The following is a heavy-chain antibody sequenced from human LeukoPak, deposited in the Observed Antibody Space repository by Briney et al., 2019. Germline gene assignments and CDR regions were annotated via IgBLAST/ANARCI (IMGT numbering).Heavy chain of an antibody. CDR2: IYHSGST. J-gene: IGHJ6*03. Sequence: PSQTLSLTCTVSGVSISSSGYYWTWLRQPPGKGLEWIGYIYHSGSTYYNTSLESRATISVDKSKNQVSLKLTSVTVADTAVYNCACPKSYYYYLDVGGKGTTATSP. CDR3: ACPKSYYYYLDV. V-gene: IGHV4-30-2*01. CDR1: GVSISSSGYY.